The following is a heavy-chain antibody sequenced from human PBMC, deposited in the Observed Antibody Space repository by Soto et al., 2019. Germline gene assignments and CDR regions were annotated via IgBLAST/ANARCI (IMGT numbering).Heavy chain of an antibody. V-gene: IGHV4-4*02. CDR2: IYRTGST. Sequence: LSLTCAVSGGSFTSNNWWTWVRQPPGQGLEWIGEIYRTGSTNYNPSLKSRVTISLDKSENQFSLKVTSLTAADTAVYYCASRDPGTSVDDWGQGTLVTVSS. CDR3: ASRDPGTSVDD. J-gene: IGHJ4*02. CDR1: GGSFTSNNW. D-gene: IGHD1-7*01.